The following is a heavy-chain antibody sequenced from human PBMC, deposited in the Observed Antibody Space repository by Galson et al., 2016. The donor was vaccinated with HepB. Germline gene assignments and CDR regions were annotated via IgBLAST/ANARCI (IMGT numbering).Heavy chain of an antibody. CDR3: ARGKAVTGSDPLDP. V-gene: IGHV3-23*01. CDR2: VSGSGNSA. J-gene: IGHJ5*02. Sequence: SLRLSCAASGFTFSSYAMSWVRQAPGQGLEWVSAVSGSGNSADYADSVKGRFTISRDNSKNTLYLQMNSLRVEDTAVYYCARGKAVTGSDPLDPWGQGTLVTVSS. D-gene: IGHD6-19*01. CDR1: GFTFSSYA.